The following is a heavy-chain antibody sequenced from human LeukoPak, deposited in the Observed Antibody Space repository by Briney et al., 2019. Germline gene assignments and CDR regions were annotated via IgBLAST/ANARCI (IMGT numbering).Heavy chain of an antibody. CDR2: IYYSGST. Sequence: SETLSLTCTVSGGSISSYYWSWIRQPPGKGLEWIGYIYYSGSTNYNPSLKSRVTISVDTSKNQFSLKLSSVTAADTAVYYCAREQRGYTGYAVGSWFDPWGQGTLVTVSS. D-gene: IGHD5-12*01. CDR1: GGSISSYY. CDR3: AREQRGYTGYAVGSWFDP. J-gene: IGHJ5*02. V-gene: IGHV4-59*01.